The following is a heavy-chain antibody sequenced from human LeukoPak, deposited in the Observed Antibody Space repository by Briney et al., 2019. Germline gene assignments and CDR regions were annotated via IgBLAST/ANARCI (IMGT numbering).Heavy chain of an antibody. CDR1: GFTFSHYG. D-gene: IGHD4-11*01. Sequence: GGSLRLSCEASGFTFSHYGMHWVRQAPGKGLQWVAVIWSDATNQYYADSVKGRFTISRDNFKNTVSLQMNSLRAEDTAVYYCAEDAQRGFDYSNSLEHWGQGSLVTVSS. J-gene: IGHJ4*02. V-gene: IGHV3-33*06. CDR3: AEDAQRGFDYSNSLEH. CDR2: IWSDATNQ.